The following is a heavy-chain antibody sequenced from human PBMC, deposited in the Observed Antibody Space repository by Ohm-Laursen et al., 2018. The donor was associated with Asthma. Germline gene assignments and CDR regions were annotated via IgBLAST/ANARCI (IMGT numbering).Heavy chain of an antibody. CDR3: AGGYWYFGAV. CDR2: ISTGSHNI. J-gene: IGHJ6*02. Sequence: GSLRLSCTASGFTFSSYAMIWVRQAPRRGLEWVSAISTGSHNIYYADSVKGRFTISRDDARNSLYLQMNSLRAEDTAVYYCAGGYWYFGAVRGQGTTVTVSS. D-gene: IGHD2-8*02. CDR1: GFTFSSYA. V-gene: IGHV3-21*01.